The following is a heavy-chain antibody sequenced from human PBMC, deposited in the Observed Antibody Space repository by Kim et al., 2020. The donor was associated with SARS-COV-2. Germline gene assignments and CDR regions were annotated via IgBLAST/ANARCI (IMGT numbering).Heavy chain of an antibody. V-gene: IGHV1-3*01. Sequence: NFQDRVTITRDTSASSAYMELSSLRSEDTAIYYCARGGGSSGRTQDGMDVWGQGTTVTVSS. D-gene: IGHD3-10*01. J-gene: IGHJ6*02. CDR3: ARGGGSSGRTQDGMDV.